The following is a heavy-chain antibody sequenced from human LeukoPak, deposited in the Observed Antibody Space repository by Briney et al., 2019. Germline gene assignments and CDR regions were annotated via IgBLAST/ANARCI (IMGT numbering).Heavy chain of an antibody. CDR1: GYTFTGYY. CDR3: ASPGNYGSSGYYLSGNDAFDI. D-gene: IGHD3-22*01. V-gene: IGHV1-2*02. Sequence: GASVKVSCKASGYTFTGYYMHWVRQAPGQGLEWMGWINPNSGGSNYAQKFQGRVTMTRDTSITTVFMELSRLRSDDTAVYYCASPGNYGSSGYYLSGNDAFDIWGQGTMVTVSS. CDR2: INPNSGGS. J-gene: IGHJ3*02.